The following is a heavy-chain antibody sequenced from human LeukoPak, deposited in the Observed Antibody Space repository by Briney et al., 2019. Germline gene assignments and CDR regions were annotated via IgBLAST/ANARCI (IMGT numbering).Heavy chain of an antibody. J-gene: IGHJ4*02. V-gene: IGHV3-21*01. CDR3: ARSAYGSGSFFDY. CDR2: ISSSSSYI. D-gene: IGHD3-10*01. CDR1: GFTFTTYP. Sequence: GGSLRLSCAASGFTFTTYPMNWVRQAPGKGLEWVSSISSSSSYIYYADSVKGRFTISRDNAKNSLYLQMNSLRAEDTAVYYCARSAYGSGSFFDYWGQGTLVTVSS.